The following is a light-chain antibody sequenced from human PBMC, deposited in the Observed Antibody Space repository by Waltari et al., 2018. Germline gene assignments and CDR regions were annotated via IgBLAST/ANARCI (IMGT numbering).Light chain of an antibody. CDR1: NSDIGGYNY. CDR3: SSYTSSNTFV. J-gene: IGLJ1*01. V-gene: IGLV2-14*01. CDR2: EVN. Sequence: QSALTQPASVSGSPGQSITISCTGSNSDIGGYNYVSWCQQHPGKAPKLMIYEVNNRPSGVSNRFSGSKSGNTASLTISGLQAEDEADYYCSSYTSSNTFVFGTGTKVTVL.